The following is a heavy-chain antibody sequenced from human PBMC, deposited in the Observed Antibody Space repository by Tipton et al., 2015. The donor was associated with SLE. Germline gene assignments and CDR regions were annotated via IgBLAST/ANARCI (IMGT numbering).Heavy chain of an antibody. D-gene: IGHD7-27*01. V-gene: IGHV4-30-2*02. Sequence: TLSLTCAVSGGSISSGGYSWSWIRQPPGKGLEWIGYIYHSGSTYYNPSLKSRVTMSVDTSKSQFSLKLSSVTAADTAVYYCARDEALGYFDSWGLGTLVTVSS. CDR3: ARDEALGYFDS. CDR2: IYHSGST. J-gene: IGHJ4*02. CDR1: GGSISSGGYS.